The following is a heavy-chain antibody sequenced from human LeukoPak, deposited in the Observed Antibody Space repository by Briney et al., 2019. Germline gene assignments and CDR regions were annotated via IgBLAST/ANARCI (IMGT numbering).Heavy chain of an antibody. CDR3: ARAPSEIGGYYPEYFRH. J-gene: IGHJ1*01. D-gene: IGHD3-22*01. V-gene: IGHV3-21*01. CDR1: GFSFNTYT. CDR2: ISSTGSYI. Sequence: GGSLRLSCAASGFSFNTYTMNWVRQAPGRGLEWVASISSTGSYIYYADSVRGRFTISRDNAENSLYLQMNNLRAEDTGVYYCARAPSEIGGYYPEYFRHWGQGTLVTVSS.